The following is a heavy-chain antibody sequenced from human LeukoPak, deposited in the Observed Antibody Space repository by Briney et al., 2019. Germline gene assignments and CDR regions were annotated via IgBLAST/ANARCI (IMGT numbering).Heavy chain of an antibody. V-gene: IGHV4-61*02. CDR3: ARQPVVAATPFYYMDV. D-gene: IGHD2-15*01. CDR1: GGSISSGPYY. CDR2: VSTSGST. Sequence: SETLSLTCTVSGGSISSGPYYWSWIRQPAGKGLEWFGRVSTSGSTNYNPSLKSRVTISVDTSKNQFSLKLSSVTAADTAVYYCARQPVVAATPFYYMDVWGKGAPVTISS. J-gene: IGHJ6*03.